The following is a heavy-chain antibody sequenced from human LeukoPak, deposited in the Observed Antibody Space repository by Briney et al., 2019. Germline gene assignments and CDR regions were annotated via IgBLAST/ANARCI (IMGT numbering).Heavy chain of an antibody. V-gene: IGHV3-30*18. J-gene: IGHJ4*02. Sequence: GRSLRLSCAASGFTFSSYGMHWVRQAPGKGLEWVAVISYDGSNKYYADSVKGRFTISRDNSKNTLYLQMNSLRAEDTAVYYCAKGLRGSSGSLDYWGQGTLVTVSS. CDR2: ISYDGSNK. D-gene: IGHD3-10*01. CDR3: AKGLRGSSGSLDY. CDR1: GFTFSSYG.